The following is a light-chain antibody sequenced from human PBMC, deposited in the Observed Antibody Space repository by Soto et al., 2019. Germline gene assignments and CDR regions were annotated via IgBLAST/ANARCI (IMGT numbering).Light chain of an antibody. Sequence: IVMTQSPATLSGSPGERATLSCRASQSVSSNLAWYQQKPGQSPRLLLYGASTRATGIPGRFSGSVSGTEFTLTICYLELEDFVIYYCHDYNPWRTFGQATKVDSK. V-gene: IGKV3-15*01. J-gene: IGKJ1*01. CDR1: QSVSSN. CDR2: GAS. CDR3: HDYNPWRT.